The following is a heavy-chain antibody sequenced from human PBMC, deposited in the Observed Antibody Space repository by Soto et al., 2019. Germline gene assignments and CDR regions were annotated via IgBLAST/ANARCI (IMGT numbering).Heavy chain of an antibody. Sequence: EVQLVESGGGLVKPGGSLRLSCAASGFTFSSYSMNWVRQAPGKGLEWVSSISSSSSYIYYADSVKGRFTISRDNAKNSLYLQMKSLLAEDTAVYYCARDLHYYGSGSYYRQFDYWGQGTLVTVSS. CDR3: ARDLHYYGSGSYYRQFDY. D-gene: IGHD3-10*01. J-gene: IGHJ4*02. CDR1: GFTFSSYS. CDR2: ISSSSSYI. V-gene: IGHV3-21*01.